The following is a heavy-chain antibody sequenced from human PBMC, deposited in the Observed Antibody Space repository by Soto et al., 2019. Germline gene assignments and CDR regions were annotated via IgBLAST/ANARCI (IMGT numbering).Heavy chain of an antibody. D-gene: IGHD6-13*01. CDR3: AKEPQQLLVYFED. CDR2: ISSGGDTK. V-gene: IGHV3-48*01. J-gene: IGHJ4*02. Sequence: GGSLRLSCAVSGFTFRSYSMHWVRQSPGKGLEWISYISSGGDTKYYADSVTGRFTISRDNAKNSLFLQMSSLRAEDTAVYYCAKEPQQLLVYFEDWGQGIQVTGSS. CDR1: GFTFRSYS.